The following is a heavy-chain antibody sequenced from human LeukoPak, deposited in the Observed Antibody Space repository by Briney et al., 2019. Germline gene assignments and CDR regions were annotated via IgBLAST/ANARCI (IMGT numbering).Heavy chain of an antibody. CDR3: AREDSGSYGHYYYMDV. CDR2: IYSGGST. D-gene: IGHD1-26*01. J-gene: IGHJ6*03. Sequence: GGSLRLSCAASGFTVSSNYMSWVRQAPGKGLEWVSVIYSGGSTYYADTVKGRFTISRDNSKNTLYLQMNSLRAGDTAVYYCAREDSGSYGHYYYMDVWGKGTTVTVSS. CDR1: GFTVSSNY. V-gene: IGHV3-66*02.